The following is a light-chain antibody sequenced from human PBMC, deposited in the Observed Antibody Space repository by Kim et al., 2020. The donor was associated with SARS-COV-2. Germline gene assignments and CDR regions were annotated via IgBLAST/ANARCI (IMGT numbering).Light chain of an antibody. Sequence: DIVMTQSPESLAVSLGERATINCKSSQSVLHSSDNKNYLTWYQQKPGQPPKLLIYWASTRESGVPDRFSGSGSGTDFTLTISSLQAEDVAVYYCQQFYSTSQGLTFGGGTKVYIK. CDR3: QQFYSTSQGLT. V-gene: IGKV4-1*01. CDR1: QSVLHSSDNKNY. CDR2: WAS. J-gene: IGKJ4*01.